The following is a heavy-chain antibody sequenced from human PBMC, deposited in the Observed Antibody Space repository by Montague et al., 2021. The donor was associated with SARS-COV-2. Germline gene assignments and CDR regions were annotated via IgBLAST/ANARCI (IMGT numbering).Heavy chain of an antibody. D-gene: IGHD3-10*01. Sequence: SETLSLTCTVSGGSISSSSYYWGWMRQPPGKGLEWNGSIFYSGSTDYNLPINSRVTIAVDTSKNQFSLKLNSVAAADTAVYYCASMVRAQVYYFDYWGQGTLVTVSS. CDR2: IFYSGST. CDR3: ASMVRAQVYYFDY. J-gene: IGHJ4*02. CDR1: GGSISSSSYY. V-gene: IGHV4-39*01.